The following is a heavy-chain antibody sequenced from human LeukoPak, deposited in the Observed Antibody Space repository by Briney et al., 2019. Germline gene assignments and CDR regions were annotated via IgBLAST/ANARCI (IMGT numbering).Heavy chain of an antibody. CDR1: GGSISSGGYS. CDR3: ASALGNSEDY. Sequence: PSQTLSLTCAVSGGSISSGGYSWSWIRQPPRKGLEWIGYIYHTGSTYYNPSLKSRVTISVDRSKNQFSLKLSSVTAADTAVYYCASALGNSEDYWGQGTLVTVSS. D-gene: IGHD4-23*01. J-gene: IGHJ4*02. V-gene: IGHV4-30-2*01. CDR2: IYHTGST.